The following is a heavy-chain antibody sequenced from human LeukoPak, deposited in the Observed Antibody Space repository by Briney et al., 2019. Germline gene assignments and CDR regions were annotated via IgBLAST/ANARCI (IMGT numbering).Heavy chain of an antibody. J-gene: IGHJ4*02. Sequence: ASVKVSCKASGYTFTGYYMHWVRQAPGQGLEWMGWINPNSGGTNYAQKFQGRVTMTRDTSISTAYMELSSLRSEDTAVYYCASEYCTSTTCYGYWGQGTLVPVPS. CDR1: GYTFTGYY. D-gene: IGHD2-2*01. CDR2: INPNSGGT. CDR3: ASEYCTSTTCYGY. V-gene: IGHV1-2*02.